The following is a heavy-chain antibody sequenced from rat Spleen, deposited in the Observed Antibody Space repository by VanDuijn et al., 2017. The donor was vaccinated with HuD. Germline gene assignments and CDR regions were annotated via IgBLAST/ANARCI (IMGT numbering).Heavy chain of an antibody. J-gene: IGHJ2*01. CDR2: ISYDGSST. D-gene: IGHD1-1*01. V-gene: IGHV5-7*01. CDR1: GFTFSDYY. Sequence: EVQLVESEGGVVQPGRSLKLSCAASGFTFSDYYMAWVRPAPTQGRERVAPISYDGSSTYYRDSVKGRFTISRDNAKSTLYLKMDSLRSEDTATYYCARQVLPLDYWGQGVMVTVSS. CDR3: ARQVLPLDY.